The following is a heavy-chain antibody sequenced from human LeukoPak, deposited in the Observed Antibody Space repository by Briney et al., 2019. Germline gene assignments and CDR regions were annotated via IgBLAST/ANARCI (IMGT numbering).Heavy chain of an antibody. Sequence: GGSLRLSCTVSGFTVSSNSMSWVRQAPGKGLEWVSFICSDNTHYSDSVKGRFTISRDNSKNTLYLQMNSLRAEDTAVYYCARRAGAYSHPYDYWGQGTLVTVSS. CDR2: ICSDNT. CDR3: ARRAGAYSHPYDY. V-gene: IGHV3-53*01. CDR1: GFTVSSNS. D-gene: IGHD4/OR15-4a*01. J-gene: IGHJ4*02.